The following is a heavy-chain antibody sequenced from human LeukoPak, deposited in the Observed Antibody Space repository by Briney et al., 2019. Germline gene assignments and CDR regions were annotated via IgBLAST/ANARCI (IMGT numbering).Heavy chain of an antibody. V-gene: IGHV3-30*18. CDR1: GFTFSPYG. J-gene: IGHJ6*02. D-gene: IGHD3-3*01. CDR2: ISYDGSNE. CDR3: AKDRSLALGYYYYGMDV. Sequence: GGSLRLSCAASGFTFSPYGMHWVRQAPGKGLEWVAVISYDGSNEYYADSVKGRFTISRDNSKNTLYLQMNSLRAEDTAVYYCAKDRSLALGYYYYGMDVWGQGTTVTVSS.